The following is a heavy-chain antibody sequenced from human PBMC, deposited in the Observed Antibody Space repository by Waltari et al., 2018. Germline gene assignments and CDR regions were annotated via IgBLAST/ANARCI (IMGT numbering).Heavy chain of an antibody. Sequence: ASGGTFSSYAISWVRQAPGQGLEWMGGIIPIFGTANYAQKFQGRVTITTDESTSTAYMELSSLRSEDTAVYYCARTPPDQKYCSSTSCYAWGQGTLVTVSS. CDR2: IIPIFGTA. D-gene: IGHD2-2*01. J-gene: IGHJ4*02. V-gene: IGHV1-69*05. CDR1: GGTFSSYA. CDR3: ARTPPDQKYCSSTSCYA.